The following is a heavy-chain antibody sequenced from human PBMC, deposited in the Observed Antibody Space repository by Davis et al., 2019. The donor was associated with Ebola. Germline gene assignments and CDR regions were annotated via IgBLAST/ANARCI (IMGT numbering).Heavy chain of an antibody. D-gene: IGHD3-16*02. J-gene: IGHJ4*02. V-gene: IGHV4-59*01. CDR1: GGSISSYY. CDR3: ARDASLGSLEY. Sequence: PSETLSLTCTVSGGSISSYYWSWIRQPPGKGLEWIGYNYYSGSTNYNPSLKSRVTISVDTSKNQFSLKLSSVTAADTAVYYCARDASLGSLEYWGQGTLVTVSS. CDR2: NYYSGST.